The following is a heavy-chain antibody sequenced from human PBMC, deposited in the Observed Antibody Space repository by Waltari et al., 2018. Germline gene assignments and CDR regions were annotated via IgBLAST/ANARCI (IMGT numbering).Heavy chain of an antibody. J-gene: IGHJ4*02. Sequence: EVQLVESGGALVQPGGSLRLYCAVSGLTISNHWMNWVRQALGRGLGWVACIQQLGNEKNYGDSWRGRFTISREDAKKSVYLELNSLGADDTAVYYCARDLRSWPYYLDYWGQGTLVTVSS. CDR3: ARDLRSWPYYLDY. D-gene: IGHD6-13*01. V-gene: IGHV3-7*01. CDR2: IQQLGNEK. CDR1: GLTISNHW.